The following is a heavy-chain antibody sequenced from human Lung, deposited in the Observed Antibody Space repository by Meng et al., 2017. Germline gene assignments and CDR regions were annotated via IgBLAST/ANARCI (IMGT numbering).Heavy chain of an antibody. Sequence: QVQLVQSGAEVKKPGVSLKLSCETSGFTFTTYFMHWLRQAPGQGLQWMGVFNPNGDVTTYSPRFQGRITLTGDTSTSTLYMELSSLTSDDTAVYYCAREMPMTCYFDQWGQGTLVTVSS. CDR3: AREMPMTCYFDQ. CDR2: FNPNGDVT. D-gene: IGHD3-22*01. V-gene: IGHV1-46*01. CDR1: GFTFTTYF. J-gene: IGHJ4*03.